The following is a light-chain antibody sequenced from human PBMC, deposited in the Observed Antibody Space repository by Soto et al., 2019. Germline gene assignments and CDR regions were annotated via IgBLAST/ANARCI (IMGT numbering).Light chain of an antibody. CDR2: LGS. J-gene: IGKJ2*01. V-gene: IGKV2-28*01. CDR3: MQSVQIPQT. CDR1: QSLLHSNGYNY. Sequence: DIVMTQSPLSLPVTPGEPASISCRSSQSLLHSNGYNYLDWYLQKPGQSPQLLIYLGSNRASGAPDRFSGSASGTDFTLKISRVEAEDVGVYYCMQSVQIPQTFGQGTKLEIK.